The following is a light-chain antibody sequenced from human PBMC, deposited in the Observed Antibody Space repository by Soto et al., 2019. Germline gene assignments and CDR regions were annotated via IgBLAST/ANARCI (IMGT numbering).Light chain of an antibody. CDR1: QSVSNN. J-gene: IGKJ5*01. Sequence: EIMMTQSPATLSVSPGERATLSCRASQSVSNNVAWYQQKPGQAPRLLIYYASTSATGIPARFSGSGSGTEFTLNISSLQSEDFALYYCQQYNNWPPITFGQGTRLEIK. CDR2: YAS. CDR3: QQYNNWPPIT. V-gene: IGKV3-15*01.